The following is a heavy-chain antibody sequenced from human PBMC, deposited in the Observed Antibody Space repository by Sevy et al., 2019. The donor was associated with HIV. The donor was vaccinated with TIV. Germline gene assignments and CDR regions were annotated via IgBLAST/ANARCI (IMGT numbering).Heavy chain of an antibody. Sequence: GGSLRLSCAASGFTFSSYGMHWVRQAPGEGLEWVAVISYDGSNKYYADSVKGRFTISRDNSKNTLYLQMNSLRAEDTAVYYCAKDFLLRFLEWLNKDEYYYGMDVWGQGTTVTVSS. V-gene: IGHV3-30*18. CDR1: GFTFSSYG. J-gene: IGHJ6*02. CDR2: ISYDGSNK. D-gene: IGHD3-3*01. CDR3: AKDFLLRFLEWLNKDEYYYGMDV.